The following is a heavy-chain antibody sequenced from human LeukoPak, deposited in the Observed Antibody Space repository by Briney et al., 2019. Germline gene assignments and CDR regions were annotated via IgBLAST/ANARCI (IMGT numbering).Heavy chain of an antibody. Sequence: GGSLRLSCAASGFTFSRYSMNWVRQAPGKGLEWVSSINIQSTYIYYADSVRGRFIISRDNAKSSLYLQMNSLRAEDTAVYYCARGSYVQQREDLFDYWGLGTLVTVCS. D-gene: IGHD6-13*01. CDR2: INIQSTYI. V-gene: IGHV3-21*01. CDR1: GFTFSRYS. J-gene: IGHJ4*02. CDR3: ARGSYVQQREDLFDY.